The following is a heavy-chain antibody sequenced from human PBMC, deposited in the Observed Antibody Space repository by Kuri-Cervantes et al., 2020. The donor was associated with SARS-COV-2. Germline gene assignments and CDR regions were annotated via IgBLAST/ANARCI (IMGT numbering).Heavy chain of an antibody. Sequence: GGSLRLSCAASGFTFSSYEMNWVRQAPGKGLEWVSYISSSGSTIYYADSVKGRFTISRDNAKTSLYLQMNSLRAEDTAVYYCARGFRNYDFWSGYRPNYYYYYMDVWGKGTTVTVSS. CDR2: ISSSGSTI. D-gene: IGHD3-3*01. CDR1: GFTFSSYE. V-gene: IGHV3-48*03. J-gene: IGHJ6*03. CDR3: ARGFRNYDFWSGYRPNYYYYYMDV.